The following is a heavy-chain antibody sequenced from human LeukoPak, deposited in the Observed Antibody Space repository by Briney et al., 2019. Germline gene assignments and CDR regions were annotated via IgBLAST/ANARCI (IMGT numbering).Heavy chain of an antibody. V-gene: IGHV4-39*07. Sequence: SETLSLTCTVSGGSISSSSYYWGWIRHPPGKGLEWVGSIYYRGSTYYNPSLKSRVTISVDTSKNQFSLKLSSVTAADTAVYYCARDSAEYSNSFAYWGQGTLFTVSS. J-gene: IGHJ4*02. CDR3: ARDSAEYSNSFAY. D-gene: IGHD4-11*01. CDR1: GGSISSSSYY. CDR2: IYYRGST.